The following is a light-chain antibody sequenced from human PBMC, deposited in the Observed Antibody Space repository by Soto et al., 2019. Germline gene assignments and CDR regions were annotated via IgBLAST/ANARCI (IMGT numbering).Light chain of an antibody. Sequence: QSALTQPPSASGTPGQRVTISCSGSSSNIGSNTVNWYQQLPGTAPKLLIYNNNQRPSGVPDRVSGSKSGTSASLAISGLQSEDEADYYCAAWDDSLNGLVFGTGTKLTVL. CDR3: AAWDDSLNGLV. V-gene: IGLV1-44*01. CDR1: SSNIGSNT. J-gene: IGLJ1*01. CDR2: NNN.